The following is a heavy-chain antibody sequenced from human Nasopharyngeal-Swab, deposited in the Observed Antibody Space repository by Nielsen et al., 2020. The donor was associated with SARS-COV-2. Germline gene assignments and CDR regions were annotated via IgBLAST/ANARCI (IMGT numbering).Heavy chain of an antibody. CDR2: ISAYNGNT. D-gene: IGHD6-13*01. CDR3: AREAALGIAAAEDYYYYGMDV. Sequence: WVGQAPGQGLEWMGWISAYNGNTNYAQKLQGRVTMTTDTSTSTAYMELRSLRSDDTAVYYCAREAALGIAAAEDYYYYGMDVWGQGTTVTVSS. V-gene: IGHV1-18*01. J-gene: IGHJ6*02.